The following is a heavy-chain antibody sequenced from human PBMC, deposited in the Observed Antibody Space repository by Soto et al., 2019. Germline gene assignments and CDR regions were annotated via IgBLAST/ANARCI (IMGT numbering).Heavy chain of an antibody. J-gene: IGHJ4*02. D-gene: IGHD6-13*01. V-gene: IGHV3-48*04. Sequence: GGSLRLSCAASGFTFSSYSMKWVRQAPGKGLEWVSFISSTSSTIHYADSVKGRFTISRDNAKNSLYLQMNSLRAEDTALYYCARVPAAGTFGCFDYWGQGTLVTVSS. CDR1: GFTFSSYS. CDR2: ISSTSSTI. CDR3: ARVPAAGTFGCFDY.